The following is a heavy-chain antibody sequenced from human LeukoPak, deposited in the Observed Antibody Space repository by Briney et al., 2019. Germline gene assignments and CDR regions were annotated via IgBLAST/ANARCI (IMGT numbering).Heavy chain of an antibody. CDR2: ISNDGSNK. CDR3: ARDPYCGGDCLGHY. CDR1: GFTFSTYP. V-gene: IGHV3-30-3*01. D-gene: IGHD2-21*02. J-gene: IGHJ4*02. Sequence: GGSLRLSCAASGFTFSTYPMHWVRQAPGKGLEGVAVISNDGSNKYYADSVKGRFTISRDNSKNTLYLQMNSLRAEDTAMYYCARDPYCGGDCLGHYWGQGTLVTVSS.